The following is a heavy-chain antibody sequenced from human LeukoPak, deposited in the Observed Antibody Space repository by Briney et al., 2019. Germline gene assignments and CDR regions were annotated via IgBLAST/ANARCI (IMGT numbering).Heavy chain of an antibody. CDR2: FSSTGSS. CDR3: ARHVGGYNGETFVGDWYFDL. D-gene: IGHD5-18*01. Sequence: PSQILSLTCTVTGDSINAYYWSWVRQPPGMGLEWIGYFSSTGSSNSNPSLKSRVTMSKDTSKNQFSLKLTSVSAADTAIYYCARHVGGYNGETFVGDWYFDLWGRGTLVAVSS. J-gene: IGHJ2*01. CDR1: GDSINAYY. V-gene: IGHV4-59*08.